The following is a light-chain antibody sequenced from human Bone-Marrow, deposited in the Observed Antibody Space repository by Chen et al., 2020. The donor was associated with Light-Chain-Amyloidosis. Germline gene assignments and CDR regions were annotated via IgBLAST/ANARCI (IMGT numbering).Light chain of an antibody. Sequence: NFMLTQPHSVWESPGKTVIISCTRSSGSIATNYVQWYQQRPGSSPTTVIYEDDQRPSGVPDRFSGSIDRSSNSASLTIAGLKTEDEADYYCQSYQGSSQGVFGGGTKLTVL. CDR1: SGSIATNY. CDR3: QSYQGSSQGV. V-gene: IGLV6-57*01. J-gene: IGLJ3*02. CDR2: EDD.